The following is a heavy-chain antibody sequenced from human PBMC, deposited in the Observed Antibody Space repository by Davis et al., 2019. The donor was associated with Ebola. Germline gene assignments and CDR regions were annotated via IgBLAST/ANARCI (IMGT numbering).Heavy chain of an antibody. Sequence: GESLKISCAASGFTFSDYYMSWIRQAPGKGLEWVSYISSSGSSIYYADSVKGRFTISRDNAKKSLYLQMNSLRAEDTAVYYCTATRGNFDYWGQGTLVTVSS. J-gene: IGHJ4*02. V-gene: IGHV3-11*01. D-gene: IGHD3-16*01. CDR3: TATRGNFDY. CDR2: ISSSGSSI. CDR1: GFTFSDYY.